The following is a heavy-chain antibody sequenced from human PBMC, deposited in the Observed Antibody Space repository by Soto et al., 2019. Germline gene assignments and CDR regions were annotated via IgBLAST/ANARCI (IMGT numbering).Heavy chain of an antibody. D-gene: IGHD3-3*01. Sequence: SFKVSSKSSGYTFTSYALHSVRQAPGQRLEWMGWINAGNGNTKYSQKFQGRVTITRDTSASTAYMELSSLRSEDTAVYYCARGLRFLELNWFDPWGQGTLVTVSS. J-gene: IGHJ5*02. CDR1: GYTFTSYA. V-gene: IGHV1-3*01. CDR3: ARGLRFLELNWFDP. CDR2: INAGNGNT.